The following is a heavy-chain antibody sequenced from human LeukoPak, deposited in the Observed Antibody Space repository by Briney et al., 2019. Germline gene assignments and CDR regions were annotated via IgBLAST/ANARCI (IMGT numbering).Heavy chain of an antibody. J-gene: IGHJ6*02. D-gene: IGHD3-9*01. CDR2: IKQDGSEK. Sequence: GGSLRLSCAASGFTFSSYWMSWVRQAPGKGLEWVANIKQDGSEKYYVDSVKGRFTISRDNAKNSLYLQMNSLRAEDTAVYYCARAAPFGLRYFDYGMDVWGQGTTVTVSS. CDR3: ARAAPFGLRYFDYGMDV. CDR1: GFTFSSYW. V-gene: IGHV3-7*01.